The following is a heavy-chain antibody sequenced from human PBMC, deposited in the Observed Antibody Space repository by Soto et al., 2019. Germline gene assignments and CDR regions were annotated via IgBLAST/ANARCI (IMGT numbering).Heavy chain of an antibody. V-gene: IGHV2-5*02. CDR1: GFSLNTRDVG. Sequence: QITLNESGPALVKPTQTLTLTCTFSGFSLNTRDVGVGWIRQPPGKALEWLGVVYWDDDKTYSPSLKSRLTIPKDTPKTQVVLRMTHMDPVDTATYYCAHCRGGVASFWGQGTLVTVSS. CDR2: VYWDDDK. CDR3: AHCRGGVASF. D-gene: IGHD3-16*01. J-gene: IGHJ4*02.